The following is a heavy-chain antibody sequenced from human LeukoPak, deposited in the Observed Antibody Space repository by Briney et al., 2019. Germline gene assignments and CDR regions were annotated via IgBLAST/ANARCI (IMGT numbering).Heavy chain of an antibody. V-gene: IGHV1-18*01. J-gene: IGHJ4*02. CDR3: ARDPSYYDILTGYSRPNPFDY. Sequence: ASVRVSREASGYTFTSYGISWVRQAPGQGLEWMGWIGAYNGNTNYAQKLQGRVTMTTDTSTSTAYMELRSLRSDDTAVYYCARDPSYYDILTGYSRPNPFDYWGQGTLATVSS. D-gene: IGHD3-9*01. CDR1: GYTFTSYG. CDR2: IGAYNGNT.